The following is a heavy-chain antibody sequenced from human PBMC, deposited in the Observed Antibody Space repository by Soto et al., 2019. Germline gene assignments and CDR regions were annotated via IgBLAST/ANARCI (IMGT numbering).Heavy chain of an antibody. J-gene: IGHJ4*02. V-gene: IGHV3-11*01. Sequence: GGSLRLSCAVSGFTFSDYYMSWIRQAPGKGLEWVSYISSRGSSIYYADSVKGRFTISRDNAKNSLYLQMNGLRAEDTAVYYCAKAFPPYYGSGSSYYFTFWGQGTLVTVSS. CDR1: GFTFSDYY. D-gene: IGHD3-10*01. CDR3: AKAFPPYYGSGSSYYFTF. CDR2: ISSRGSSI.